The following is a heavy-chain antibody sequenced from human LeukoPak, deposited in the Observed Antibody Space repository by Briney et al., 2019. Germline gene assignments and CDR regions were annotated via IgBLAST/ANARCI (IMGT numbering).Heavy chain of an antibody. V-gene: IGHV7-4-1*02. CDR3: ARDKYAFDI. J-gene: IGHJ3*02. CDR1: GYTFTGYY. CDR2: INTNTGNP. Sequence: ASVKVSCKASGYTFTGYYMHWVRQAPGQGLEWMGWINTNTGNPTYAQGFTGRFVFSLDTSVTTAYLQISSLKAEDTAVYYCARDKYAFDIWGQGTMVTVSS.